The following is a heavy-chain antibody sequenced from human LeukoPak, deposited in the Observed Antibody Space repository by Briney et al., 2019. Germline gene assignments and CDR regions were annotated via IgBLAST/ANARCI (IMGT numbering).Heavy chain of an antibody. J-gene: IGHJ5*02. CDR2: MNPNSGNA. CDR3: ARDGSGTYWAYYNWFDP. V-gene: IGHV1-8*01. Sequence: ASVKVSCKASGYTFTSYDINWVRQATGQGLEWMGWMNPNSGNAGYAQKFQGRVTMTRNTSISTAYMELSNLRPEDTAVYYCARDGSGTYWAYYNWFDPWGQGTLVTVSS. D-gene: IGHD3-10*01. CDR1: GYTFTSYD.